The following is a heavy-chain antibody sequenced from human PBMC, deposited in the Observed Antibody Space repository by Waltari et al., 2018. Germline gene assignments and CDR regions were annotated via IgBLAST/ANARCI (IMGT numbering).Heavy chain of an antibody. CDR1: GGSISSSY. CDR3: ARAPSGSSAYNWFDP. J-gene: IGHJ5*02. D-gene: IGHD1-26*01. CDR2: IYYSGST. Sequence: QVQLQESGPGLVKPSATLSLTCTVSGGSISSSYWSFIPQPPGKGLEWIGYIYYSGSTNYNPSLKSRVTISVDTSKNQFSLKLSSVTAADTAVYYCARAPSGSSAYNWFDPWGQGTLVTVSS. V-gene: IGHV4-59*01.